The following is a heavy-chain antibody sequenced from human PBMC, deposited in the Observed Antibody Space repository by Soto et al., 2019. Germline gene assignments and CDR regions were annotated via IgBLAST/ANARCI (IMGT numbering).Heavy chain of an antibody. CDR2: IIPIFGTA. CDR1: GGAFSSYA. J-gene: IGHJ4*02. V-gene: IGHV1-69*06. D-gene: IGHD6-6*01. Sequence: QVQLVQSGAEVKKPGSSVKVSCKASGGAFSSYAISWVRQAPGQGLEWMGGIIPIFGTANYAQKFQGRVTITADKSTSTAYMELSSLRSEDTAVYYCAGVNRPARLSQLDYWGQGTLVTVSS. CDR3: AGVNRPARLSQLDY.